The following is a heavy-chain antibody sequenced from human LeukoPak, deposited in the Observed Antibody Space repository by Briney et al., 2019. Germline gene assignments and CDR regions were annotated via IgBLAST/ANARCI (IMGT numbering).Heavy chain of an antibody. V-gene: IGHV3-7*01. Sequence: GGSLRLSCAASRFTFSSYWMSWVRQAPGKGLEWVANIKQDGSEKYYVDSVKGRFTISRDNAKNSLDLQLNSLRAEDTAVYYCARTPADWYFDLWGRGTLVTVSS. CDR1: RFTFSSYW. CDR3: ARTPADWYFDL. J-gene: IGHJ2*01. CDR2: IKQDGSEK.